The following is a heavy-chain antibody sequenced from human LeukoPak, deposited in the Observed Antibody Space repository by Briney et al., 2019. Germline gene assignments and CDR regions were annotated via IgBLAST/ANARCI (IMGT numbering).Heavy chain of an antibody. V-gene: IGHV3-23*01. J-gene: IGHJ6*02. CDR1: EFTFSTYA. D-gene: IGHD3-16*02. CDR3: AKGALGYSAYGMDV. Sequence: GGSLRLSCAASEFTFSTYAMNWVRQAPGKGLEWVSTLSGSGDSAYYADSVTGRFTISRDNSKNTLYLQVNSLGVEDTAVYYCAKGALGYSAYGMDVWGQGTTVTVSS. CDR2: LSGSGDSA.